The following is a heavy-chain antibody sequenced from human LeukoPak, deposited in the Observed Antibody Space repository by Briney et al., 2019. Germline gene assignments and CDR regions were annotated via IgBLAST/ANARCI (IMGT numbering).Heavy chain of an antibody. CDR3: AKDASMVRGAKRTKPSYFDY. CDR1: GFTFSSYG. Sequence: QSGGSLRLSCAASGFTFSSYGMHWVRQAPGKGLEWVAVISYDGSNKYYADSVKGRFTISRDNSKNTLYLQMNSLRAEDTAVYYCAKDASMVRGAKRTKPSYFDYWGQGTLVTVSS. J-gene: IGHJ4*02. V-gene: IGHV3-30*18. D-gene: IGHD3-10*01. CDR2: ISYDGSNK.